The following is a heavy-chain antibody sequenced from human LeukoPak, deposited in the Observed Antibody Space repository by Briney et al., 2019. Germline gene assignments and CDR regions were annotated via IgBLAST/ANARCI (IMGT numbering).Heavy chain of an antibody. CDR1: GFTFSSYE. D-gene: IGHD3-10*01. J-gene: IGHJ5*02. V-gene: IGHV3-NL1*01. CDR2: INSDGSST. CDR3: AKDPRRYGSGNHWWFDP. Sequence: GGSLRLSCAASGFTFSSYEMNWVRQAPGKGLVWVSRINSDGSSTYYADSVKGRFTISRDNSKNTLYLQMNSLRAEDTAVYYCAKDPRRYGSGNHWWFDPWGQGTLVTVSS.